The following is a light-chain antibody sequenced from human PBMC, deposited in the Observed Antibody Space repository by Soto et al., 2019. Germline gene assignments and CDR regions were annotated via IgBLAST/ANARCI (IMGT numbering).Light chain of an antibody. CDR1: QSISSW. CDR3: QQYSDNWT. J-gene: IGKJ1*01. Sequence: IQMNQSPSTLSASVGDRVTITCRASQSISSWLAWYQQKPGTAPKLLIYKASTLQSGVPSRFSGGGSGTEFTLTISSLQPDDSATYYCQQYSDNWTFGRGTKV. V-gene: IGKV1-5*03. CDR2: KAS.